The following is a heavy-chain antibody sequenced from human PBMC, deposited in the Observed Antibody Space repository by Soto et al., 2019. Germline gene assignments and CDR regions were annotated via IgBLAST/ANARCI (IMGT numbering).Heavy chain of an antibody. D-gene: IGHD2-2*01. J-gene: IGHJ4*01. CDR3: AKESHWAIISPTHDY. CDR1: GFTFSSSA. V-gene: IGHV3-23*01. CDR2: FRESGGTT. Sequence: GVTLRLSCAASGFTFSSSAMSWVRQAPGKGLEWVSTFRESGGTTHYADSVNGRFTISSDTSKNILYLQMNSLRAEDTAKSYSAKESHWAIISPTHDYGDQGALVTVSS.